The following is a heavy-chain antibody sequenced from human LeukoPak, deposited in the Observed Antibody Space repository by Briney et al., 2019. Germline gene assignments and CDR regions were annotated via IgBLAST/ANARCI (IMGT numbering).Heavy chain of an antibody. D-gene: IGHD3-9*01. J-gene: IGHJ3*02. Sequence: GGSLRLSCAASGFTFSSYWMSSVRQAPGKGLEWVANIKQDGSEKYYVDSVKGRFTISRDNAKNSLHLQMNSLRAEDTAVYYCARLGFLTGYYNDAFDIWGQGTMVTVSS. V-gene: IGHV3-7*03. CDR2: IKQDGSEK. CDR1: GFTFSSYW. CDR3: ARLGFLTGYYNDAFDI.